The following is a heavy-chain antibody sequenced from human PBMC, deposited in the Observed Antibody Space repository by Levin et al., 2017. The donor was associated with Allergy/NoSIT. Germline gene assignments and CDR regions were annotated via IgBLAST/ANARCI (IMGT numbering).Heavy chain of an antibody. D-gene: IGHD3-16*01. CDR1: GYSFTSYA. J-gene: IGHJ2*01. Sequence: ASVKVSCKASGYSFTSYAIHWVRQAPGQRLEWMAWINAADGNTRYSQKFQGRISISKDPSASTAYMELSSLTFEDTALYYCARDPFGEVADRWYFDLWGRGTLVTVSS. CDR3: ARDPFGEVADRWYFDL. CDR2: INAADGNT. V-gene: IGHV1-3*01.